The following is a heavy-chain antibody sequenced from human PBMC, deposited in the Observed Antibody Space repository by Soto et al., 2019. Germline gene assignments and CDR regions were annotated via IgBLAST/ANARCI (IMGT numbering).Heavy chain of an antibody. D-gene: IGHD2-15*01. J-gene: IGHJ4*02. CDR1: GSSITNSFY. CDR2: ISHTGRT. Sequence: PSETLSLTCRVSGSSITNSFYWGWSRQSPEKGLEWIGSISHTGRTTYNPSLKSRVSISVGTSKNQFSLTLTSVTAADTAVYYCARDPANLALAVVCFDSWGQGTLVTVSS. CDR3: ARDPANLALAVVCFDS. V-gene: IGHV4-38-2*02.